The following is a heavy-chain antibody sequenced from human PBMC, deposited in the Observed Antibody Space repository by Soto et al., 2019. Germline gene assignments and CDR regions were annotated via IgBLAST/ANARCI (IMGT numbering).Heavy chain of an antibody. CDR2: IVVGSGNT. D-gene: IGHD3-10*01. Sequence: SVKVSCKASGFPFTSSAVQCVRQARGQRLEWIGWIVVGSGNTNYAQKFQERVTITRDMSTSTAYMELSSLRSEDTAVYYCAAESWSGSGSSFAFDIWGQGTMVTVSS. CDR3: AAESWSGSGSSFAFDI. V-gene: IGHV1-58*01. J-gene: IGHJ3*02. CDR1: GFPFTSSA.